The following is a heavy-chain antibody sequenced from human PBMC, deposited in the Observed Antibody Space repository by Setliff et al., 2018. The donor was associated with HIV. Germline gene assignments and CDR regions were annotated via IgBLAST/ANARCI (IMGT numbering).Heavy chain of an antibody. D-gene: IGHD5-18*01. V-gene: IGHV4-59*11. CDR3: ARTRGYSYGTLAGFDY. Sequence: SETLSLTCTVSGASIRSQYWSWIRKPPGKGLEWIGYISYSGSTNYNPSLGSRVAMSVDTSKQQFSLEVSSVTAADTAVYYCARTRGYSYGTLAGFDYWGRGSLVTVSS. CDR2: ISYSGST. J-gene: IGHJ4*01. CDR1: GASIRSQY.